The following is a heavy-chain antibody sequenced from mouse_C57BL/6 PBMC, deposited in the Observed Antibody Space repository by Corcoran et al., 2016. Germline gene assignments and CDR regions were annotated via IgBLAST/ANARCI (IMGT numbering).Heavy chain of an antibody. Sequence: QIQLVQSGPELKKPGETVKISCKASGYTFTTYGMSWVKQAPGKGLKWMGWINTYSGVPTYADDFKGRFAFSLETSASTAYLQINNLKNEDTATYFCARDGSGYVDWFAYWGQGTLVTVSA. CDR2: INTYSGVP. D-gene: IGHD3-2*02. CDR1: GYTFTTYG. CDR3: ARDGSGYVDWFAY. J-gene: IGHJ3*01. V-gene: IGHV9-3*01.